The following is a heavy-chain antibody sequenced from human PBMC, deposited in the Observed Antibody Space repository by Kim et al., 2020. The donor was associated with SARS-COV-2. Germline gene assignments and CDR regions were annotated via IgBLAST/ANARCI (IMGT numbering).Heavy chain of an antibody. J-gene: IGHJ4*02. V-gene: IGHV4-30-4*01. CDR3: ARARATSITIFGVVIVHNFGY. D-gene: IGHD3-3*01. Sequence: SETLSLTCTVSGGSISSGDYYWSWIRQPPGKGLEWIGYIYYSGSTYDNPSLKSRVTILVDKSKNHFSLKLSYVTAAETAGYYCARARATSITIFGVVIVHNFGYWRQGNLLNVS. CDR1: GGSISSGDYY. CDR2: IYYSGST.